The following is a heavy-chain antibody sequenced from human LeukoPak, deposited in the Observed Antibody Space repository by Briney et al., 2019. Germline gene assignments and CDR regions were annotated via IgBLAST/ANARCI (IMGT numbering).Heavy chain of an antibody. CDR3: AKDNTPGGYSDERASYGLDV. V-gene: IGHV3-30*18. D-gene: IGHD4-23*01. CDR1: GFTFSSYG. CDR2: ISYDGSNK. J-gene: IGHJ6*02. Sequence: GGSLRLSCAVSGFTFSSYGIHWVRQAPGKGLEWVAVISYDGSNKNYADSVKGRFTISRDNSKNTLYLQMNSLRAEDTAVYCCAKDNTPGGYSDERASYGLDVWGQGTTVTVSS.